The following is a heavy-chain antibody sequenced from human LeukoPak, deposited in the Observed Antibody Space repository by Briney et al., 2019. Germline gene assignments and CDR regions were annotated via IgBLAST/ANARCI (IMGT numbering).Heavy chain of an antibody. CDR1: GGSISGTPYY. D-gene: IGHD2-2*01. CDR3: ALLGGYCSSTSCSHNWFDP. CDR2: IYYSGST. J-gene: IGHJ5*02. V-gene: IGHV4-39*07. Sequence: SSETLSLTCAISGGSISGTPYYWGWIRQPPGKGLEWIGSIYYSGSTYYNPSLKSRVTISVDTSKNQFSLKLSSVTAADTAVYYCALLGGYCSSTSCSHNWFDPWGQGTLVTVSS.